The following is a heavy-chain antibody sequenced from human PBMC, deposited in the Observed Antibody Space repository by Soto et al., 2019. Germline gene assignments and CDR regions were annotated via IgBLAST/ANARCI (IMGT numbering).Heavy chain of an antibody. D-gene: IGHD3-10*01. Sequence: EVLLVESGGGLVQPGGSLKLSCAASGFVFKDSSIHWVRQASGKGLEWVGRIRDRAYNYATAYAASVEGRFTISRDDSDSTAYLHMSSLKTEDTAIYYCTRLISAAQDYWGQGTLVTVSS. CDR2: IRDRAYNYAT. CDR1: GFVFKDSS. CDR3: TRLISAAQDY. V-gene: IGHV3-73*01. J-gene: IGHJ4*02.